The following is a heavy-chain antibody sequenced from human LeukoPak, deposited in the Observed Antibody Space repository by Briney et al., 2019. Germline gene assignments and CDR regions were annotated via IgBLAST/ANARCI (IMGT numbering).Heavy chain of an antibody. J-gene: IGHJ6*03. CDR3: ARVQYGFYYYMDI. CDR1: DGPINSYS. D-gene: IGHD5-24*01. CDR2: IHSTGST. Sequence: SETLSLTCTVSDGPINSYSWTWLRQSAAKGLGWIGRIHSTGSTNYNPSLRSRVSMSIDTPKKQFSLNLTSVTAADTAVYYCARVQYGFYYYMDIWGKGTMVTVSS. V-gene: IGHV4-4*07.